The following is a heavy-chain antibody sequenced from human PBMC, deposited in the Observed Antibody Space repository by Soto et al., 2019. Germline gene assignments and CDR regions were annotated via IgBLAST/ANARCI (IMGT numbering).Heavy chain of an antibody. CDR2: IYPGDSDT. CDR1: GYSFTSYW. CDR3: ARQSEDYYDSSGYYYGWIDY. D-gene: IGHD3-22*01. Sequence: PGASLKISCKGSGYSFTSYWSGWVRQMPGKGLEWMGIIYPGDSDTRYSPSFQGQVTISADKSISTAYLQWSSLKASDTAMYYCARQSEDYYDSSGYYYGWIDYWGQGTLVTVSS. J-gene: IGHJ4*02. V-gene: IGHV5-51*01.